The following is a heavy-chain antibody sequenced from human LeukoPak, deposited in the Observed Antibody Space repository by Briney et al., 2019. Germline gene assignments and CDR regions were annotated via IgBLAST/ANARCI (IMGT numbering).Heavy chain of an antibody. CDR1: GYSISRGYH. CDR2: IHHSGST. Sequence: PSETLSLTCTVSGYSISRGYHWGWIRQPPGKGLEWMGSIHHSGSTYYNPSLRSRLTMSADTSKSQFSLKLDSVTAADTAVYYCARVNFNPDYWGQGTLVTVSS. CDR3: ARVNFNPDY. V-gene: IGHV4-38-2*02. D-gene: IGHD1-14*01. J-gene: IGHJ4*02.